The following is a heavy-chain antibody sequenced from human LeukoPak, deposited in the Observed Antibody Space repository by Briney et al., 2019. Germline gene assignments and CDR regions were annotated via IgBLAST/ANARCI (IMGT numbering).Heavy chain of an antibody. D-gene: IGHD3-10*01. CDR3: TGGGLVRGTLHWFDP. Sequence: SQTLSLTCAISGDSVSGGSAGWNWIRQSPSRGLEWLGRIYYRSKRYSDYAISLKSRITINPDTSRNQFSLQLNSVTHDDTAVYYCTGGGLVRGTLHWFDPWGQGTLVTVSS. V-gene: IGHV6-1*01. J-gene: IGHJ5*02. CDR1: GDSVSGGSAG. CDR2: IYYRSKRYS.